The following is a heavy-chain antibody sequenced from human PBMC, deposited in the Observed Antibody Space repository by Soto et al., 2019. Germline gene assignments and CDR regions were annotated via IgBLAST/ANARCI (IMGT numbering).Heavy chain of an antibody. CDR2: IKPGTSDS. V-gene: IGHV5-51*01. CDR1: GYKFGSAW. Sequence: EVQLVQSGADIKKPGESLKISCNGVGYKFGSAWIGWVRQMPGKGLEWMGIIKPGTSDSRYSPSCRGDVTVSADEAVSTAYQQWSSLKASDTAMYYCARQLSHICDYWGQGTLVTFSS. CDR3: ARQLSHICDY. J-gene: IGHJ4*02. D-gene: IGHD3-3*02.